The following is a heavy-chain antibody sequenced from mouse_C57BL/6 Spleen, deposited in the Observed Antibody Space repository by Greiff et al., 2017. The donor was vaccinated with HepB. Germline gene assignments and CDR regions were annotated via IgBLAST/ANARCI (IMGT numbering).Heavy chain of an antibody. Sequence: QVQLKESGAELARPGASVKLSCKASGYTFTSYGISWVKQRTGQGLEWIGEIYPRSGNTYYNEKFKGKATLTADKSSSTAYMELRSLTSEDSAVYFCTTIYDGDYFDYWGQGTTLTVSS. D-gene: IGHD2-3*01. CDR1: GYTFTSYG. V-gene: IGHV1-81*01. CDR3: TTIYDGDYFDY. J-gene: IGHJ2*01. CDR2: IYPRSGNT.